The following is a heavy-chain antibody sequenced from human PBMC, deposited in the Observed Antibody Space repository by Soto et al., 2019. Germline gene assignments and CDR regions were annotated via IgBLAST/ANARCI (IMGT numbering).Heavy chain of an antibody. D-gene: IGHD4-17*01. V-gene: IGHV1-3*01. CDR2: INAGNGNT. CDR3: ASDYGDCYAFDI. Sequence: ASGKVSCKASGYTFTSYAMHWVRQAPGQRLEWMGWINAGNGNTKYSQKFQGRVTITRDTSASTAYMELSSLRSEDTAVHYCASDYGDCYAFDIWGQGTMVTVSS. CDR1: GYTFTSYA. J-gene: IGHJ3*02.